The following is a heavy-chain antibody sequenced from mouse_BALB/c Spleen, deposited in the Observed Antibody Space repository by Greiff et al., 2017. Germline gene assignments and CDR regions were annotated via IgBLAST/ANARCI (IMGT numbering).Heavy chain of an antibody. CDR3: ARSGDYGSFDY. J-gene: IGHJ2*01. CDR1: GFTFSSFG. Sequence: EVMLVESGGGLVQPGGSRKLSCAASGFTFSSFGMHWVRQAPEKGLEWVAYISSGSSTIYYADTVKGRFTISRDNPKNTLFLQMTSLRSEDTAMYYCARSGDYGSFDYWGQGTTLTVSS. CDR2: ISSGSSTI. V-gene: IGHV5-17*02. D-gene: IGHD2-4*01.